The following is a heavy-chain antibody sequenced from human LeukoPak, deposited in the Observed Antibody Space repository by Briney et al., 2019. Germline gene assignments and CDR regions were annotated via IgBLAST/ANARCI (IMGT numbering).Heavy chain of an antibody. J-gene: IGHJ4*02. CDR1: GGSISSSSYY. CDR3: ARHSSYYGNFDY. V-gene: IGHV4-39*01. Sequence: SETLSLTCTVSGGSISSSSYYWGWVRQPPGKGLEWIGSIYHSGSSYYNPSLKSRVTISVDTSKNQFSLKLSSVTAADTAVYYCARHSSYYGNFDYWGQGTLVTVSS. D-gene: IGHD3-10*01. CDR2: IYHSGSS.